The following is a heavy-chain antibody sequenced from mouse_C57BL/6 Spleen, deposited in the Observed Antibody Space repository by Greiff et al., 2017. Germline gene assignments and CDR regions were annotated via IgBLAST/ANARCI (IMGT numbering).Heavy chain of an antibody. CDR1: GYTFTSYW. CDR2: IYPSDSET. CDR3: ARSNSPYYCDY. J-gene: IGHJ2*01. V-gene: IGHV1-61*01. Sequence: VQLQQPGAELVRPGSSVKLSCKASGYTFTSYWMDWVKQRPGQGLEWIGNIYPSDSETHYNQKFKDKATLTVDKSSSTAYMQLGSLTSEDSAVYYCARSNSPYYCDYWGQGTTLTVSS. D-gene: IGHD2-5*01.